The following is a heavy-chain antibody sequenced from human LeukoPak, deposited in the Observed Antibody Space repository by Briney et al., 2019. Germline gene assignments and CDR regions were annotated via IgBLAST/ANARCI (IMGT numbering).Heavy chain of an antibody. D-gene: IGHD3-22*01. CDR1: GGSFNSYI. J-gene: IGHJ4*02. V-gene: IGHV1-69*08. CDR3: ASGGVVTNPWGQYQFDY. CDR2: IIPMLGTP. Sequence: ASVKVSCKASGGSFNSYIISWVRQAPGQGLEWMGRIIPMLGTPNYAQKFQGRITTIADKSTNTASMELSSLRFEDTAVYYCASGGVVTNPWGQYQFDYWGQGTLVTVSS.